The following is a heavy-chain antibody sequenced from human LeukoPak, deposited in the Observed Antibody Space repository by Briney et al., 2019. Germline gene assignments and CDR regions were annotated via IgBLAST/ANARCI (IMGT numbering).Heavy chain of an antibody. CDR3: LREETIVVLREPPP. D-gene: IGHD3-22*01. J-gene: IGHJ4*02. CDR1: GFTFSNYW. V-gene: IGHV3-7*01. Sequence: PGGSLRLSCAASGFTFSNYWMSWVRQAQGKGLEWVANINQYGNDKYYVDSVKGRFTISRDNAKNSLYLQMNSLRAEDTAIYYCLREETIVVLREPPPRGQGTLVSVSS. CDR2: INQYGNDK.